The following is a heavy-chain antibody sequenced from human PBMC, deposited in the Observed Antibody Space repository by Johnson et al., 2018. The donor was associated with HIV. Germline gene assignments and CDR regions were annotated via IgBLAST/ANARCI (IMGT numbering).Heavy chain of an antibody. CDR2: IGPDGSNT. CDR3: VRDDYSFHI. D-gene: IGHD4/OR15-4a*01. V-gene: IGHV3-74*01. CDR1: GFAFNNYY. Sequence: VQLVESGGGIVQPGGSLRLSCAASGFAFNNYYMHWVRQSPGQGLVYVARIGPDGSNTSYVDSVRGRYTISRDNAKNTLYLQMDSLKVQDTAIYYCVRDDYSFHIWGRGTLVTVSS. J-gene: IGHJ3*02.